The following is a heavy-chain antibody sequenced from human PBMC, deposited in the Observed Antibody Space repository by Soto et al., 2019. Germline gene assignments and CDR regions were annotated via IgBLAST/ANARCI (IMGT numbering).Heavy chain of an antibody. D-gene: IGHD2-2*02. CDR3: ARAPGYCSSTSCYTHWFDP. V-gene: IGHV3-11*01. Sequence: GGSLRLSCAASGFTFSDYYMSWIRQAPGKGLEWVSYISSSGSTIYYADSVKGRFTISRDNAKNSLYLQMNSMRAEDTAVYYCARAPGYCSSTSCYTHWFDPWGQGTQVTVSS. J-gene: IGHJ5*02. CDR2: ISSSGSTI. CDR1: GFTFSDYY.